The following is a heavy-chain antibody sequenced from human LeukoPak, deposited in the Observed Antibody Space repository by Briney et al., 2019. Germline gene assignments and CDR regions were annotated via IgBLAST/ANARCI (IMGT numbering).Heavy chain of an antibody. Sequence: SVKVSCKASGGTFSSYAISWVRQAPGQGLGWMGGIIPIFGTANYAQKFQGRVTITADESTSTAYMELSSLRSEDTAVYYCARWLNYYDILTGYHRYFDYWGQGTLVTVSS. V-gene: IGHV1-69*13. CDR2: IIPIFGTA. D-gene: IGHD3-9*01. CDR3: ARWLNYYDILTGYHRYFDY. CDR1: GGTFSSYA. J-gene: IGHJ4*02.